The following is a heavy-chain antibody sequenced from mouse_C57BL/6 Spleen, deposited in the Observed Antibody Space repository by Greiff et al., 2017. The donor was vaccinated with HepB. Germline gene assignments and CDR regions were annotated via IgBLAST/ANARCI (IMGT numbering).Heavy chain of an antibody. CDR2: IDPSDSYT. V-gene: IGHV1-69*01. CDR1: GYTFTSYW. D-gene: IGHD3-2*02. CDR3: ALGAQATDY. Sequence: QVQLQQPGAELVMPGASVKLSCKASGYTFTSYWMHWVKQRPGQGLEWIGEIDPSDSYTNYNKKFKGKSTLTVDKSSSTAYMQLSSLTSEDSAVYYCALGAQATDYWGQGTTLTVSS. J-gene: IGHJ2*01.